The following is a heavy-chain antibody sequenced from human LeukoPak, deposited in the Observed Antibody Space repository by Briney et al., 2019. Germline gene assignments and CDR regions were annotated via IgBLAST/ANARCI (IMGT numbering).Heavy chain of an antibody. V-gene: IGHV3-66*01. CDR2: IYSGGSI. J-gene: IGHJ5*02. CDR3: ARDRYDYGDYLGFDP. D-gene: IGHD4-17*01. CDR1: GFTVSSNY. Sequence: GGSPRLSCAASGFTVSSNYMSWVRQAPGKGLEWVSVIYSGGSIYYADSVKGRFTISRDNSKNTLYLQMNSLRAEDTAVYYCARDRYDYGDYLGFDPWGQGTLVTVSS.